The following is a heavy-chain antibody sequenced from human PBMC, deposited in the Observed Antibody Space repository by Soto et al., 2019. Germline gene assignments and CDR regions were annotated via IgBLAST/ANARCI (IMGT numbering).Heavy chain of an antibody. CDR2: INHSGST. CDR1: GGSFSGYY. J-gene: IGHJ3*02. D-gene: IGHD3-9*01. CDR3: ARRRGVDWLLPIAFDI. Sequence: SETLSLTCAVYGGSFSGYYWSWIRQPPGKGLEWIGEINHSGSTNYNPSLKSRVTISVDTSKNQFSLKLSSVTAADTAVYYCARRRGVDWLLPIAFDIWGQGTMVTVSS. V-gene: IGHV4-34*01.